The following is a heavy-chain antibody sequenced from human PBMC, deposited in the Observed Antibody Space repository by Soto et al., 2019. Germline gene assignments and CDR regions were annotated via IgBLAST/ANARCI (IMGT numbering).Heavy chain of an antibody. CDR3: ARGISSGYPHFDY. V-gene: IGHV4-59*10. J-gene: IGHJ4*02. Sequence: QVQLQQWGAGLLKPSETLSLTCAVYGGSFSGYYWSWIRQPPGKGLEWIGRIYTSGSTNYNPSLKSRVTMSVDTSKNQFSLKLSSVTAADTAVYYCARGISSGYPHFDYWGQGTLVTVSS. CDR1: GGSFSGYY. D-gene: IGHD3-22*01. CDR2: IYTSGST.